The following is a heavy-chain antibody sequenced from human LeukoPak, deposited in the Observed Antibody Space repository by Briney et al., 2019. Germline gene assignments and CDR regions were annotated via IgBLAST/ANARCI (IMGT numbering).Heavy chain of an antibody. V-gene: IGHV3-33*05. D-gene: IGHD3-22*01. CDR1: GFTFSNYD. CDR3: ARDSRGPDY. J-gene: IGHJ4*02. Sequence: GVSLRLSCAASGFTFSNYDMYWGRQAPGRGLDWVAVVSYDGSDKYYADSVKGRFTISRDNSKNTLYLQMTGLRVEDTAVYYCARDSRGPDYWGQGALVTVSS. CDR2: VSYDGSDK.